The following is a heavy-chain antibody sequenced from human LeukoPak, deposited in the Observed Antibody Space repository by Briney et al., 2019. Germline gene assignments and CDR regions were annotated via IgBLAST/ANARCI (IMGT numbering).Heavy chain of an antibody. CDR2: IIPIFGTA. V-gene: IGHV1-69*05. CDR1: GGTFSSYA. CDR3: ARGLRFLEWFPDV. D-gene: IGHD3-3*01. J-gene: IGHJ6*04. Sequence: GSLVKVSCKASGGTFSSYAISWVRQAPGQGLEWMGGIIPIFGTANYAQKFQGRVTITTDESTSTAYMELSSLRSEDTAVYYCARGLRFLEWFPDVWGKGTTVTVSS.